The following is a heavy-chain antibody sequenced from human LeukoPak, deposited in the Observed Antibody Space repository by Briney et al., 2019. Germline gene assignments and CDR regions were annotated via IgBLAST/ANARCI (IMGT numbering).Heavy chain of an antibody. Sequence: GGSLRLSCAASGFTVSSNYMSWVRQAPGKGLEWVSVTYTGGSTNYADSVKGRFSISRDNSRNTLYLQMNSLRAEDTAVYYCARSPRNYDILTGYYGGLAFDIWGQGTMVTVSS. CDR1: GFTVSSNY. CDR3: ARSPRNYDILTGYYGGLAFDI. CDR2: TYTGGST. J-gene: IGHJ3*02. V-gene: IGHV3-66*01. D-gene: IGHD3-9*01.